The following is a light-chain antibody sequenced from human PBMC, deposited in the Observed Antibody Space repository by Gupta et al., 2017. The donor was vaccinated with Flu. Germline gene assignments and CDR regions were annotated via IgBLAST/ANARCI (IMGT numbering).Light chain of an antibody. V-gene: IGKV3-20*01. CDR2: GAS. CDR3: QHFNSSPYS. J-gene: IGKJ2*03. CDR1: QSVSSNY. Sequence: GTLSLSPGERATLSCRASQSVSSNYFAWYQQKPGKAPRLLIYGASNRATGIPDSFSGSGSGTDFTLTIRRLEPEDSAVYYCQHFNSSPYSFGQGTKLEIK.